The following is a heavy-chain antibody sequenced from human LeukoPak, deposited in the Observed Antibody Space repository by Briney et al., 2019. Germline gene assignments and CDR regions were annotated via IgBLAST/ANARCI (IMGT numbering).Heavy chain of an antibody. Sequence: SETLSLTCSVSGGSLKSYYWNWIRQPPGKGLEWIGYIYYSGSTNYNPSLKSRVTISVDTSKNQFSLKLSSVTAADTAVYYCARLYGDYENWFDPWGQGTLVTVSS. CDR2: IYYSGST. J-gene: IGHJ5*02. CDR1: GGSLKSYY. V-gene: IGHV4-59*08. CDR3: ARLYGDYENWFDP. D-gene: IGHD4-17*01.